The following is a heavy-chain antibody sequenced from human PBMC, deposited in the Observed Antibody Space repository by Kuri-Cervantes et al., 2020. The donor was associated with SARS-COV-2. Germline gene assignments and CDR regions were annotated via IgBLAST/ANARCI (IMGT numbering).Heavy chain of an antibody. V-gene: IGHV3-21*01. CDR1: GFTFSNAW. CDR2: ISGSGSYM. CDR3: ARVAGEGPIYYYYMDV. Sequence: GESLKISCAASGFTFSNAWMSWVRQGPGKALQWVSSISGSGSYMYYADSVKGRFTISRDSAKNSVYLQMNSLRGEDTAVYYCARVAGEGPIYYYYMDVWGKGTTVTVSS. J-gene: IGHJ6*03. D-gene: IGHD2-21*01.